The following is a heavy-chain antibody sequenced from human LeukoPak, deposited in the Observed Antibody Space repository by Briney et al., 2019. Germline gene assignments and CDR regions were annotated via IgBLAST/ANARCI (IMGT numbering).Heavy chain of an antibody. Sequence: SETLSLTCTVSGGSISSYYVSWIRQPPGKGLEWIGCVSDSGRSNYNPSLKSRVTISRDTSKNQLSLRLSSVTAADTAIYYCARRGLSAAFDPWGQGTLVTVSS. CDR2: VSDSGRS. V-gene: IGHV4-59*08. CDR1: GGSISSYY. D-gene: IGHD4/OR15-4a*01. J-gene: IGHJ5*02. CDR3: ARRGLSAAFDP.